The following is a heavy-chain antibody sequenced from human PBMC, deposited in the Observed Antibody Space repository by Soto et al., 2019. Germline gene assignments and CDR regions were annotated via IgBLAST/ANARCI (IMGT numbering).Heavy chain of an antibody. D-gene: IGHD2-15*01. V-gene: IGHV1-69*01. CDR1: GGTFSSYA. Sequence: QVQLVQSGAEVKQPGSSVKVSCKASGGTFSSYAISWVRQAPGQGLEWMGGIIPIFGTANYAQKFQGRVTITADESTSTAYMELSSLRSEDTAVYYCASEYCSGGSCYYYYGMDVWGQGTTVTVSS. J-gene: IGHJ6*02. CDR2: IIPIFGTA. CDR3: ASEYCSGGSCYYYYGMDV.